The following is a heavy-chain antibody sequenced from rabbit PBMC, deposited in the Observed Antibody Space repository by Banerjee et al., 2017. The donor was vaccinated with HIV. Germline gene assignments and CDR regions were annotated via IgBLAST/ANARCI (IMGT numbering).Heavy chain of an antibody. V-gene: IGHV1S43*01. CDR2: IATGDGST. CDR3: AREESDGGGHLKL. D-gene: IGHD2-1*01. Sequence: QEQLEESGGGLVKPGGTLTLTCKASGFTLSSSYYMCWVRQAPGKGLEWIGCIATGDGSTYYASWAKGRFTITRSTSLSTVTLQLTSLTAADTATYFCAREESDGGGHLKLWGPGTLVTVS. J-gene: IGHJ6*01. CDR1: GFTLSSSYY.